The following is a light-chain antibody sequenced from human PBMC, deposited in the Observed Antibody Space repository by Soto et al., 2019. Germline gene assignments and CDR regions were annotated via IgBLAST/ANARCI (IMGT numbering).Light chain of an antibody. CDR1: QSVRSN. J-gene: IGKJ4*01. CDR2: DAS. CDR3: QQYNNWHPLT. Sequence: EIVMTQSPATLSVSPGERATLSCRASQSVRSNLAWYQQKPGQAPRLLIYDASTRATGIPARFSGSGSGTEFTLTISSLQSKDFAVYYCQQYNNWHPLTFGGGTKVDI. V-gene: IGKV3D-15*01.